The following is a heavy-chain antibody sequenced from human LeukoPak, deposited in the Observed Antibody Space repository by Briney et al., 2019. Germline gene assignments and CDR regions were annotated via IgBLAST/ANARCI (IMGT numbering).Heavy chain of an antibody. V-gene: IGHV4-34*01. J-gene: IGHJ6*03. Sequence: SETLSLTCAPYGGPVTNYYSRWIRQSPGKGLEWIGEINDSGTINYNPSPISRVTISVDKSKNQFSLKLSSVTAADTAVYYFARRWKYGRNYYIDVWGKGATVSVSS. CDR2: INDSGTI. CDR1: GGPVTNYY. D-gene: IGHD1-7*01. CDR3: ARRWKYGRNYYIDV.